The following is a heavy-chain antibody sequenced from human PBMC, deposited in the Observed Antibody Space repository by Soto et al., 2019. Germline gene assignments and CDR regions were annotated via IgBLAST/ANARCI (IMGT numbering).Heavy chain of an antibody. Sequence: SETLSLTCTVSGGSISSGGYYWSWIRQHPGKGLEWIGYIYYSGSTYYNPSLKSRVTISVDTSKNQFSLKLSSVTAADTAVYYCARDPVEGVGDYFDYWGQGTLVTVSS. J-gene: IGHJ4*02. CDR3: ARDPVEGVGDYFDY. CDR2: IYYSGST. D-gene: IGHD3-3*01. CDR1: GGSISSGGYY. V-gene: IGHV4-31*03.